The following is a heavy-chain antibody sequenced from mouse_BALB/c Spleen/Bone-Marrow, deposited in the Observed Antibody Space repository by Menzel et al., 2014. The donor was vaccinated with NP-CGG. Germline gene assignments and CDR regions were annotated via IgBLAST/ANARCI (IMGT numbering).Heavy chain of an antibody. CDR2: IYPYNGVT. V-gene: IGHV1S29*02. J-gene: IGHJ4*01. Sequence: VQLQQPGPELVKPGASVKISCKASGYTFTDYKMHWVKLRHGKSLEWIGYIYPYNGVTGYNQKFKSKATLTVDNSSSTAYMELRRLTSEDSAVYYCAGKGYSDYDYALDFWGQGTSVTVSS. CDR3: AGKGYSDYDYALDF. CDR1: GYTFTDYK. D-gene: IGHD2-4*01.